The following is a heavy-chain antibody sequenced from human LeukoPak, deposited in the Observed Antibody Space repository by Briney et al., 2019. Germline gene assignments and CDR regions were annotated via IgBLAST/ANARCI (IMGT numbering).Heavy chain of an antibody. CDR3: ARDAPGGNMGLDH. D-gene: IGHD1-14*01. CDR1: GFTVSSNY. Sequence: GGSLRLSCAASGFTVSSNYMSWVRQAPGKGLEWVSVIYSGGSTYYADSVKGRFTISRDNSKNTLYLQMNSLGAEDTAVYYCARDAPGGNMGLDHWGQGTLVTVSS. CDR2: IYSGGST. V-gene: IGHV3-53*01. J-gene: IGHJ4*02.